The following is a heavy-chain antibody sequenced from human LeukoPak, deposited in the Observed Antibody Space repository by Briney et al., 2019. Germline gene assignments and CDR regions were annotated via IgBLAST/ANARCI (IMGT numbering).Heavy chain of an antibody. V-gene: IGHV1-18*01. CDR2: ISVYNGNT. Sequence: ASVKVSCKASGYTLRNYDISWVRQAPGQGLEWMGWISVYNGNTNYAQKFQGRVTMTTDTSTSTAYMELRSLRSDDTAMYYCARVDAGNYYGHDFWGQGTLVAVTS. CDR1: GYTLRNYD. J-gene: IGHJ4*02. D-gene: IGHD1-26*01. CDR3: ARVDAGNYYGHDF.